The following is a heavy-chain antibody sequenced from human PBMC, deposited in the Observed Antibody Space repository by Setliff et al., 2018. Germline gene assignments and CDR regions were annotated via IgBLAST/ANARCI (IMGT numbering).Heavy chain of an antibody. CDR2: IIPIFGTA. D-gene: IGHD3-3*01. Sequence: GASVKVSCKASGGTFSSYAISWVRQAPGQGLEWMGGIIPIFGTANYAQKFQGRVTITAEESTSTAYMELSSLRSEDTAVYYCARGYRGYYNFWSGSQGANWFDPWGQGTLVTVSS. CDR1: GGTFSSYA. J-gene: IGHJ5*02. CDR3: ARGYRGYYNFWSGSQGANWFDP. V-gene: IGHV1-69*13.